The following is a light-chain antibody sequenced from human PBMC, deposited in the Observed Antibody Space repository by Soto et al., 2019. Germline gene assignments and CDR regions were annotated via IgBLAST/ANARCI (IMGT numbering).Light chain of an antibody. CDR3: SSYAGSNDPWV. Sequence: QSVLTQPPSASGSPGQSVTISCTGTSSDIGAYNYVSWYEQHPGKAPKLMIHEVSKRPSGVPDRFSGSKSGNTASLTVSGLQAEDEADYYCSSYAGSNDPWVFGGGTKLTVL. J-gene: IGLJ3*02. V-gene: IGLV2-8*01. CDR2: EVS. CDR1: SSDIGAYNY.